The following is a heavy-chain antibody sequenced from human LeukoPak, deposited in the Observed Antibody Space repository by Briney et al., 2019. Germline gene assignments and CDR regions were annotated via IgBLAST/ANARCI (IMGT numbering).Heavy chain of an antibody. D-gene: IGHD1-26*01. CDR2: IYYSGST. J-gene: IGHJ4*02. V-gene: IGHV4-59*01. CDR1: GGSISSYY. CDR3: ATSGSYGLLAY. Sequence: SESLSLTCTVSGGSISSYYWSWIRQPPGKGLEWIGYIYYSGSTNYNPSLKSRVTISVDTSKNQFSLKLSSVTAADTAVCYCATSGSYGLLAYWGQGTLVTVSS.